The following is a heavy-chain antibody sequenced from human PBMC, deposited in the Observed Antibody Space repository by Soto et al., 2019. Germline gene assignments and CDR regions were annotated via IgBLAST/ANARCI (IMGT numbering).Heavy chain of an antibody. CDR3: ARVGVGGGAAGYMYV. CDR1: GYTFTSYG. J-gene: IGHJ6*03. V-gene: IGHV1-18*01. Sequence: QVQLVQAGAEVKKPGASVQVSCKASGYTFTSYGISWVRQAPEQWRYGVGWISAYKFNTNYAQKPQARFTMTAETPPRTAYMELRGPRSDDTALYYCARVGVGGGAAGYMYVWGKGTTVTVSS. D-gene: IGHD1-26*01. CDR2: ISAYKFNT.